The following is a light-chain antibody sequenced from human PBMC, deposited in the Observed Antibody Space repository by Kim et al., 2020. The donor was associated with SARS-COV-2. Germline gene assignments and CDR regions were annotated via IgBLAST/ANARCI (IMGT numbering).Light chain of an antibody. CDR2: DAS. CDR3: QKYNSVPYT. J-gene: IGKJ2*01. Sequence: ASVGDRVTITCRARQGISNYLAWYQQKPGKVPKLLIYDASTLRSGVPSRFSGSGSGTDFTLTISSLQPEDVATYYCQKYNSVPYTFGQGTKLEI. CDR1: QGISNY. V-gene: IGKV1-27*01.